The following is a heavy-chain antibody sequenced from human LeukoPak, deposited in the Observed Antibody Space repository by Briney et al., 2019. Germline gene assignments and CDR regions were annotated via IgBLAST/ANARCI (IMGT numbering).Heavy chain of an antibody. CDR3: ARAYYDSSNAPYYYYYMDV. CDR1: GGSISSYY. J-gene: IGHJ6*03. V-gene: IGHV4-59*01. CDR2: IYYSGST. D-gene: IGHD3-22*01. Sequence: SETPSLTCTVSGGSISSYYWSWIRQPPGKGLERIGYIYYSGSTNYNPSLKSRVTISVDTSKNQFSLKLSSVTAADTAVYYCARAYYDSSNAPYYYYYMDVWGKGTTVTISS.